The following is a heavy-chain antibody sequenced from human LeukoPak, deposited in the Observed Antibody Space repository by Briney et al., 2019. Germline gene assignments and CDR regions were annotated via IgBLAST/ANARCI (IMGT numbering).Heavy chain of an antibody. CDR3: AREGGVWQWLAYVDY. J-gene: IGHJ4*02. CDR1: GFTFSSYW. D-gene: IGHD6-19*01. V-gene: IGHV3-7*01. Sequence: GRSLRLSCAASGFTFSSYWMSWVRQAAGKGLEWVANIKQDGSEKYYVDSVKGRFTISRDNAKNSLYLQMNSLRAEDSAVYYCAREGGVWQWLAYVDYWGQGALVTVSS. CDR2: IKQDGSEK.